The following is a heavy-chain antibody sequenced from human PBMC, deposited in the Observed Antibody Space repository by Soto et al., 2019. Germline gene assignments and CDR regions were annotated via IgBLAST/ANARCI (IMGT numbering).Heavy chain of an antibody. J-gene: IGHJ5*02. CDR1: GGSISSGGYY. V-gene: IGHV4-31*03. CDR2: IYYSGST. D-gene: IGHD3-22*01. Sequence: SETLSLTCTVSGGSISSGGYYWSWIRQHPGKGLEWIGYIYYSGSTYYNPSLKSRVTISVDTSKNQFSLKLSSVTAADTAVYYCARDLGNSYYYDSSGSYNWFDPWGQGTLVTVS. CDR3: ARDLGNSYYYDSSGSYNWFDP.